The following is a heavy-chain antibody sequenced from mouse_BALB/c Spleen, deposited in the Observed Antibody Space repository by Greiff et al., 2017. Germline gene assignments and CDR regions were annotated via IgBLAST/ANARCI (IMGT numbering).Heavy chain of an antibody. CDR3: ARTGSSLFAY. J-gene: IGHJ3*01. V-gene: IGHV14-1*02. CDR1: GFNIKDYY. D-gene: IGHD1-1*01. CDR2: IDPENGNT. Sequence: VQLQQSGAELVRPGALVKLSCKASGFNIKDYYMHWVKQRPEQGLEWIGWIDPENGNTIYDPKFQGKASITADTSSNTAYLQLSSLTSEDTAVYYCARTGSSLFAYWGQGTLVTVSA.